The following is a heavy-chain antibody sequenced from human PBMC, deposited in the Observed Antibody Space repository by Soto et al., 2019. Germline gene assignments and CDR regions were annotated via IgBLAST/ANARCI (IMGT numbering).Heavy chain of an antibody. CDR2: AYSSGST. CDR3: ARDHPHSYGVYYFDY. CDR1: GGSIRNYY. J-gene: IGHJ4*02. V-gene: IGHV4-59*01. Sequence: SETLSLTCTVSGGSIRNYYWSWIRQPPGKGLEWIGYAYSSGSTHYNPSLQSRVTISADTSKNQVSLKVNSVTAADTAVYYCARDHPHSYGVYYFDYWGQGTPVTVS. D-gene: IGHD5-18*01.